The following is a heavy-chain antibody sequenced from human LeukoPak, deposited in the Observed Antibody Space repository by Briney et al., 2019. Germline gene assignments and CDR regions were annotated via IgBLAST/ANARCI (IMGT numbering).Heavy chain of an antibody. D-gene: IGHD3-9*01. Sequence: SETLSLTCAVYGGSFSGYYWSWIRQPPGKGPEWIGEINYTGSRNYNPSLKSRVTISVDTSKNQFSLKLSSVTAADTAVYYCARLGKDYDILTGYYIVDYWGQGTLVTVSS. CDR1: GGSFSGYY. V-gene: IGHV4-34*01. CDR2: INYTGSR. J-gene: IGHJ4*02. CDR3: ARLGKDYDILTGYYIVDY.